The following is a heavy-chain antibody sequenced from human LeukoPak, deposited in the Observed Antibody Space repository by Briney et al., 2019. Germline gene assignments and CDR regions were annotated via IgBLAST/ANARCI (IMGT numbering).Heavy chain of an antibody. J-gene: IGHJ6*03. CDR1: GFTFSRYS. CDR2: ISISSNYI. D-gene: IGHD3-10*01. Sequence: GGSLRLSCAASGFTFSRYSMNWVRQAPGKGLEWVSSISISSNYIYYTDSLKGRFTISRDNAKNSLYLQMNSLRAEDTAVYYCAREGKITMVRGVIRYYYMDVWGKGTTVTISS. V-gene: IGHV3-21*01. CDR3: AREGKITMVRGVIRYYYMDV.